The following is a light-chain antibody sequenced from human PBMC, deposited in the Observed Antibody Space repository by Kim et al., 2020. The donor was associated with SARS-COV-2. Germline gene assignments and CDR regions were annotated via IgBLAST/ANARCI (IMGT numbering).Light chain of an antibody. V-gene: IGKV1-5*01. CDR2: EVS. Sequence: AAVGDRVTITCRASQTITTWLAWYQQKPGKAPNLLIYEVSTLEDGVPSRFSGGGSGTEFTLTIASLQPDDFATYYCQQYHTFPWTFGQGTKVDIK. CDR3: QQYHTFPWT. CDR1: QTITTW. J-gene: IGKJ1*01.